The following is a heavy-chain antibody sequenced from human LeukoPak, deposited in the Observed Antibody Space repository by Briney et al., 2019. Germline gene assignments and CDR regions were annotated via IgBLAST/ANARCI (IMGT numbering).Heavy chain of an antibody. V-gene: IGHV3-30*02. CDR3: AKVLYGSGTYSFDY. CDR2: IRYDESNK. CDR1: GFTFSSYG. Sequence: GGSLRLSCAASGFTFSSYGMHWVRQAPGKGREWVASIRYDESNKYYADSVKGRFIISRDNSKNTLYLQMNSLRAEGTAVYYCAKVLYGSGTYSFDYWGQGTLVTVSS. J-gene: IGHJ4*02. D-gene: IGHD3-10*01.